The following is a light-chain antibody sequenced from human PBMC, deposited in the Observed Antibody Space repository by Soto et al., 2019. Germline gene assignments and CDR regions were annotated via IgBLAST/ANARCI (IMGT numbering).Light chain of an antibody. Sequence: QSVLTQSPSATAYLGASVELTCTLSSGHSSYAIAWHQQQPEKGPRYLMKLDSDGSHTKGDAIPDRFSGSSSGAERYLTISSLQSEDEADYYCQTWGTGIHVVFGGGTKLTVL. V-gene: IGLV4-69*01. CDR2: LDSDGSH. CDR1: SGHSSYA. J-gene: IGLJ2*01. CDR3: QTWGTGIHVV.